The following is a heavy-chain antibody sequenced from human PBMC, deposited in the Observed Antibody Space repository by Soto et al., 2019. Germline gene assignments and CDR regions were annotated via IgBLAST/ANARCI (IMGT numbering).Heavy chain of an antibody. Sequence: SETLSLTCAVSGGSISSGCYSWSWIRQPPGKGLEWIGYIYHSGSTYYNPSLKSRVTISVDTSKNQFSLKLSSVTAADTAVYYCARDRGYGDEYYFDYWGQGTLVTVSS. CDR1: GGSISSGCYS. CDR3: ARDRGYGDEYYFDY. D-gene: IGHD4-17*01. J-gene: IGHJ4*02. V-gene: IGHV4-30-2*05. CDR2: IYHSGST.